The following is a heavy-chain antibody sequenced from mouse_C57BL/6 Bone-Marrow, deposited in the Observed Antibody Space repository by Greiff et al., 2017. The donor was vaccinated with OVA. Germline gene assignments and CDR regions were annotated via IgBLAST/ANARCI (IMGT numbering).Heavy chain of an antibody. CDR3: ARRQVDWDGFDY. CDR1: GYTFTSYG. CDR2: IYPRSGNT. Sequence: ESGAELARPGASVKLSCKASGYTFTSYGISWVKQRTGQGLEWIGEIYPRSGNTYYNEKFKGKATLTADKSSSTAYMELRSLTSEDSAVYFCARRQVDWDGFDYWGQGTTLTVSS. V-gene: IGHV1-81*01. D-gene: IGHD4-1*01. J-gene: IGHJ2*01.